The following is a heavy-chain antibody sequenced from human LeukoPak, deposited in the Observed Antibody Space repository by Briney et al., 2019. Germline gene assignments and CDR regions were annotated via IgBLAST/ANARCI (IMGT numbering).Heavy chain of an antibody. CDR2: IYHTGGT. CDR3: ARDHSVTGYWYFDL. Sequence: SETLSLTCAVSGGSISSGDYSWSWVRQPPGKGLEWIGYIYHTGGTFYNPSLKNRVTMSADRSKNQFSLKLSSVTAADTAVYYCARDHSVTGYWYFDLWGRGTLVTVSS. D-gene: IGHD2-21*02. CDR1: GGSISSGDYS. V-gene: IGHV4-30-2*01. J-gene: IGHJ2*01.